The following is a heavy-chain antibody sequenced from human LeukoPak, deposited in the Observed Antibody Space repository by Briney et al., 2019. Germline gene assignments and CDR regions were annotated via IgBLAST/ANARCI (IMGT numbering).Heavy chain of an antibody. Sequence: GGSLRLSCAASGFTFSSYVMHWVRQAPGKGLEWVAVISKDGINKYYADSVKGRFTIYRDNSKNTLYLQMNSLRDGDTAVYYCARDPGYRGESGWFDPWGQGTLVTVSS. V-gene: IGHV3-30*03. CDR3: ARDPGYRGESGWFDP. J-gene: IGHJ5*02. CDR1: GFTFSSYV. D-gene: IGHD5-18*01. CDR2: ISKDGINK.